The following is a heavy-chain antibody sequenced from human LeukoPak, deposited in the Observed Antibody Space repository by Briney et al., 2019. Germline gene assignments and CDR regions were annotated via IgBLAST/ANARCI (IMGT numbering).Heavy chain of an antibody. CDR2: IYYSGST. CDR1: GGSISSYY. V-gene: IGHV4-59*01. CDR3: AREVYDYSNRNLVDY. D-gene: IGHD4-11*01. J-gene: IGHJ4*02. Sequence: SETLSLTCTVSGGSISSYYWSWIRQPPGKGLEWIGYIYYSGSTNYNPSLKSRVTISVDTSKNQFSLKLSSVTAADTAVYYCAREVYDYSNRNLVDYWGQGTLVTVSS.